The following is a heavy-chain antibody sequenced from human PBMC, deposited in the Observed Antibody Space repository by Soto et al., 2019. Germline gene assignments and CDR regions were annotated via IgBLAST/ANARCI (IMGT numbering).Heavy chain of an antibody. D-gene: IGHD3-3*01. Sequence: QVQLVQSGAEVKKPGSSVKVSCQASGGTFSSYAISWVRQAPGQGLEWMGGIIPIFGTANYAQKFQGRVTMTADESTSTAYMELSSLRSEDTAVYYCARDRPTIFGVVNPYYFDYWGQGTLVTVSS. CDR2: IIPIFGTA. J-gene: IGHJ4*02. CDR3: ARDRPTIFGVVNPYYFDY. CDR1: GGTFSSYA. V-gene: IGHV1-69*01.